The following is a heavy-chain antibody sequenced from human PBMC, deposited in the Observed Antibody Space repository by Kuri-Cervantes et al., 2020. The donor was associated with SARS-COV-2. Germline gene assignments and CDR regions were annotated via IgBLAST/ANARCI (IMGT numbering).Heavy chain of an antibody. CDR3: AKDHSNWNSCYFDY. Sequence: GGSLRLSCAASGFTFSSYAMHWVRQAPGKGLEWVAFIRYDGSNKYYADSVKGRFTISRDNSKNTLYLQMNSLRAGDTAVYYCAKDHSNWNSCYFDYWGQGTLVTVSS. V-gene: IGHV3-30*02. CDR1: GFTFSSYA. J-gene: IGHJ4*02. D-gene: IGHD1-1*01. CDR2: IRYDGSNK.